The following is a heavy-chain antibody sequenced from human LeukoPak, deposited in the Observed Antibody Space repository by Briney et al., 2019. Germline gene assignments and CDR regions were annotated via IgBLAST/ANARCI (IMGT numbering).Heavy chain of an antibody. CDR1: GGSISSSSYY. Sequence: SETLSLTCTVSGGSISSSSYYWGWIRQPPGKGLEWIGSIYYSGSTYYNPSLKSRVTISVDTSKHQFSLKLSSVTAADTAVYYCARSDIVVVPAATFDYWGQGTLVTVSS. CDR2: IYYSGST. V-gene: IGHV4-39*07. CDR3: ARSDIVVVPAATFDY. J-gene: IGHJ4*02. D-gene: IGHD2-2*01.